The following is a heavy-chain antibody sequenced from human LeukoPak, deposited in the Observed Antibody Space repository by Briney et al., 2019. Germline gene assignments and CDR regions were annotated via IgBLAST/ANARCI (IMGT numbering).Heavy chain of an antibody. V-gene: IGHV3-15*01. Sequence: GGSLRLSCAASGFTFTNAWMSWVRQAPGKGLEWVGRIKSKTEGETADYAAPVKGRFTISRDDSKNTLYLHMNSLKTEDTAVYYCTTVYCSSTSCAMSGNCWGQGTLVTVSS. D-gene: IGHD2-2*01. J-gene: IGHJ4*02. CDR3: TTVYCSSTSCAMSGNC. CDR2: IKSKTEGETA. CDR1: GFTFTNAW.